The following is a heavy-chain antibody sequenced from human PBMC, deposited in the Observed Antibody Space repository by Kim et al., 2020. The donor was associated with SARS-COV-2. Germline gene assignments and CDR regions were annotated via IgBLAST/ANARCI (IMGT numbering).Heavy chain of an antibody. CDR3: GSSSGVVPAATDYYGMNV. CDR2: IWYDGSNK. V-gene: IGHV3-33*01. D-gene: IGHD2-2*01. CDR1: GFTFSSYG. Sequence: GGSLRLSCAASGFTFSSYGMHWVRQAPGKGLEWVAVIWYDGSNKYYADSVKGRFTISRDNSKNTLYLQMNSLRAEDTAVYYCGSSSGVVPAATDYYGMNVRGQGTTVTVSS. J-gene: IGHJ6*02.